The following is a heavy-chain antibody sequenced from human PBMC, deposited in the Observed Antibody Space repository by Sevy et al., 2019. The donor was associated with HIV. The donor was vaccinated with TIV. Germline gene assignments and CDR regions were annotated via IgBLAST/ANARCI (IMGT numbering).Heavy chain of an antibody. CDR1: GFTFSSYV. CDR3: EGIATAEREY. Sequence: GGSLRLSCAASGFTFSSYVMTWVRQAPGKGLEWVSTISGSGGTTYYADSVKGRFTISRDNSKNTLDLQINSLRAEDTAVYYCEGIATAEREYWGQGTLVTVSS. J-gene: IGHJ4*02. CDR2: ISGSGGTT. D-gene: IGHD6-13*01. V-gene: IGHV3-23*01.